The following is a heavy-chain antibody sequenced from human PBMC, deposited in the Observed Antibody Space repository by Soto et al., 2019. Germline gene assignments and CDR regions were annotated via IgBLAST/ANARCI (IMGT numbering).Heavy chain of an antibody. CDR1: GGSVSSGSYY. J-gene: IGHJ6*02. Sequence: PSETLSLTCTVSGGSVSSGSYYWTWIRQPPGKGLEWLGYIYYSGTTNYNPPLKSRITISVDTSGNQFSLKLSSVTAADTAVYYCARDFSYNWNYGPGPNYGRGSGGMDVWGQGTTVTVSS. CDR3: ARDFSYNWNYGPGPNYGRGSGGMDV. D-gene: IGHD1-7*01. V-gene: IGHV4-61*01. CDR2: IYYSGTT.